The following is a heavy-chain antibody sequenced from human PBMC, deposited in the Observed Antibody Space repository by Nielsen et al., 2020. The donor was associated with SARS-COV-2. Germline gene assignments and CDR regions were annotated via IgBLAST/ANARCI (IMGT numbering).Heavy chain of an antibody. Sequence: SETLSLTCTVSGYSISSGCYWGWIRQPPGKGLEWIGSIYHSGSTYYNPSLKSRVTISVDTSKNQFSLKLSSVTAADTAVYYCARGGGDFAFDIWGQGTMVTVSS. CDR3: ARGGGDFAFDI. CDR1: GYSISSGCY. CDR2: IYHSGST. V-gene: IGHV4-38-2*02. D-gene: IGHD2-21*02. J-gene: IGHJ3*02.